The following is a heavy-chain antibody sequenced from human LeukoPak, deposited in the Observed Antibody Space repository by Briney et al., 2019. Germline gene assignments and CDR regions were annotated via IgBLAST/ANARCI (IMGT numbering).Heavy chain of an antibody. V-gene: IGHV4-59*01. J-gene: IGHJ5*02. Sequence: SETLSLTCTVSDGSISSYYWSWIRQPPGKGLEWIGYFYYSGSTNYNPSLKSRVTISVDTSKNQFSLKLNSVTAADTAVYYCARGGGSGWPNWFDPWGQGTLVTVSS. CDR1: DGSISSYY. CDR2: FYYSGST. CDR3: ARGGGSGWPNWFDP. D-gene: IGHD6-19*01.